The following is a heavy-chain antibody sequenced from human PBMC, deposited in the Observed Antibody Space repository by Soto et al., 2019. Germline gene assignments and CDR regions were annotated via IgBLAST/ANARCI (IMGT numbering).Heavy chain of an antibody. CDR1: GFTFSSYG. J-gene: IGHJ4*02. CDR3: AAPHGERCAPPCGGRYFDN. D-gene: IGHD1-1*01. CDR2: ISYDGSNK. Sequence: QVQLVESGGGVVQPGRSLRLSCAASGFTFSSYGMHWVRQAPGKGLEWVAVISYDGSNKYYADSVKSRFTISRDNSKNPLYLQMNSLRGEDTAVYYCAAPHGERCAPPCGGRYFDNWGQGTLVTVSS. V-gene: IGHV3-30*03.